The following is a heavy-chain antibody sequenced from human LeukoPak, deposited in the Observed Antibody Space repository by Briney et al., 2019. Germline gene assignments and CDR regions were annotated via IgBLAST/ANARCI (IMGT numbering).Heavy chain of an antibody. V-gene: IGHV1-3*01. D-gene: IGHD5-12*01. CDR2: INAGNGNT. CDR3: AGIVATIEAFDI. CDR1: GYTFTSYA. J-gene: IGHJ3*02. Sequence: ASVKVSCKASGYTFTSYAMHWVRQAPGQRLEWMGWINAGNGNTKYSQKFQGRVTITRDTSASTAYMELSSLRSEDTAVYYCAGIVATIEAFDIWGQGTMVTVSS.